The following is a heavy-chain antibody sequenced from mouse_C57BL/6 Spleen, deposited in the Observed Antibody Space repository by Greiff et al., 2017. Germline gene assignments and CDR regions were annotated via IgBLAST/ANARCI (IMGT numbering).Heavy chain of an antibody. D-gene: IGHD1-1*01. CDR3: ARGYKTHYYGSSPYAMDY. J-gene: IGHJ4*01. V-gene: IGHV1-72*01. CDR1: GYTFTSYW. CDR2: IDPNSGGT. Sequence: QVQLQQPGAELVKPGASVKLSCKASGYTFTSYWMHWVKQRPGRGLEWIGRIDPNSGGTKYNEKFKSKATLTVDKPSSTAYMQLSSLTSEDSAVYYCARGYKTHYYGSSPYAMDYWGQGTSVTVSS.